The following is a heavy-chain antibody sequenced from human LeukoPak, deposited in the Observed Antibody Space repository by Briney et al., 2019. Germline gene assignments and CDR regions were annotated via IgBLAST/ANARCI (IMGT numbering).Heavy chain of an antibody. Sequence: GGSLRLSCAASRFTFSSYAMSWVRQAPGKGLEWVSAISGSGGVTYYADSVKGRFTISRDNSKNTLYLQMNSLRAEDTAVYYCAKGGNPTYYYDSSSQIGSYWGQGTLVTVSS. CDR2: ISGSGGVT. CDR3: AKGGNPTYYYDSSSQIGSY. V-gene: IGHV3-23*01. D-gene: IGHD3-22*01. CDR1: RFTFSSYA. J-gene: IGHJ4*02.